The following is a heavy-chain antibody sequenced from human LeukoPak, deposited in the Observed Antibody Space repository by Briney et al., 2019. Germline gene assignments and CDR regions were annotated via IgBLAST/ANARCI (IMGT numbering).Heavy chain of an antibody. D-gene: IGHD4-23*01. Sequence: PGGSLRLSCAASGFSFSDYEMNWVRQAPGKGLEWLSHIDISGNTIHYADSLEGRFTISRDNSKNTLYLQMNSLRAEDTAVYYCARRAGGYSHPYDYWGQGTLVTVSS. J-gene: IGHJ4*02. V-gene: IGHV3-48*01. CDR3: ARRAGGYSHPYDY. CDR2: IDISGNTI. CDR1: GFSFSDYE.